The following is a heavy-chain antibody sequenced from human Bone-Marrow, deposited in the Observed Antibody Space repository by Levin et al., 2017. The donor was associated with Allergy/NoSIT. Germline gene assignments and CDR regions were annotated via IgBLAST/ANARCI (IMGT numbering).Heavy chain of an antibody. D-gene: IGHD3-22*01. V-gene: IGHV3-23*01. CDR1: GFTFRNYA. J-gene: IGHJ3*02. CDR2: VSGSGDNT. CDR3: AKDEYYYISSGSPSGPFDI. Sequence: PGESLKISCAASGFTFRNYAMSWVRQAPGKGLEWVSTVSGSGDNTYYADSVKGRFTISRDNSMNTLYVQMNSLRADDTAVYYCAKDEYYYISSGSPSGPFDIWGQGTMVTVSS.